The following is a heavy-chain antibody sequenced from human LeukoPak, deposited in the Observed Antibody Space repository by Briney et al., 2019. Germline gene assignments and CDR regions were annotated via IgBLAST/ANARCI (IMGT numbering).Heavy chain of an antibody. CDR2: ISSNSSYT. D-gene: IGHD2-2*01. Sequence: AGSLTLSCAASGFTFSSYSMSWVRHPPGKGREWVSSISSNSSYTYYADSVKGRFTISRDNSKNSMYLQMNCLSAADTAVYYCARVSGKARRDGSPDIVVVPAAMRGDYYYGMDVWGKGTAVSVSS. V-gene: IGHV3-21*01. CDR3: ARVSGKARRDGSPDIVVVPAAMRGDYYYGMDV. J-gene: IGHJ6*04. CDR1: GFTFSSYS.